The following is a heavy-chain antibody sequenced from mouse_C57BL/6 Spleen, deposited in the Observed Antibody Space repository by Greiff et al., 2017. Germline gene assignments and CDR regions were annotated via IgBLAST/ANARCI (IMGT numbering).Heavy chain of an antibody. V-gene: IGHV1-66*01. CDR2: IYPGSGNT. D-gene: IGHD2-2*01. Sequence: VMLVESGPELVKPGASVKISCKASGYSFTSYYINWVKQRPGQGLEWIGWIYPGSGNTKYNEKFKGPATLTADTSSSTAYMQISILTAEDSAVYCCARTGYLYYFDDWGKGTTLTVSS. CDR3: ARTGYLYYFDD. CDR1: GYSFTSYY. J-gene: IGHJ2*01.